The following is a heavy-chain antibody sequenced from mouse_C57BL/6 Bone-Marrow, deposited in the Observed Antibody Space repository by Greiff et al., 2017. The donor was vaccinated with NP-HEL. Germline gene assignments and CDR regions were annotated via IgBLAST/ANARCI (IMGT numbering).Heavy chain of an antibody. Sequence: QVQLKQPGAELVMPGASVKLSCKASGYTFTSYWMHWVKQRPGQGLEWIGEIDPSDSYTNYNQKFKGKSTLTVDKSSSTAYMQLSSLTSEDSAVYYCAREEIDYGNYERVWFAYWGQGTLVTVSA. CDR2: IDPSDSYT. CDR3: AREEIDYGNYERVWFAY. D-gene: IGHD2-1*01. J-gene: IGHJ3*01. CDR1: GYTFTSYW. V-gene: IGHV1-69*01.